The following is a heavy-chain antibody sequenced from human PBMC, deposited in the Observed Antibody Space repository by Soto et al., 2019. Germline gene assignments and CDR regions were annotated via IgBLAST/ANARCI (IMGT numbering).Heavy chain of an antibody. CDR2: ISYDGSNK. CDR3: ARDLSSYDSSGQPQA. CDR1: GFTFSSYA. V-gene: IGHV3-30-3*01. J-gene: IGHJ5*02. D-gene: IGHD3-22*01. Sequence: QVQLVESGGGVVQPGRSLRLSCAASGFTFSSYAMHWVRQAPGKGLEWVAVISYDGSNKYYADSVKGRFTISRDNSXXTLYLQMNSLRAEDTAVYYCARDLSSYDSSGQPQAWGQGTLVTVSS.